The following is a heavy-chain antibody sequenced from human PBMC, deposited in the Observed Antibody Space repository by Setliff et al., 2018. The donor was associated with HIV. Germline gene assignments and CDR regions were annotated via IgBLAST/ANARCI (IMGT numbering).Heavy chain of an antibody. CDR2: ISAHNGNT. J-gene: IGHJ4*02. V-gene: IGHV1-18*01. CDR3: ARERRGFDY. Sequence: VASVKVSCKASGCTFTSYGISWVRQAPGQGLEWMGWISAHNGNTNYAQTLQGRVTMTTDTSTSTAYMELRSLRSDDTAVYYCARERRGFDYWGQGTLVTVSS. CDR1: GCTFTSYG.